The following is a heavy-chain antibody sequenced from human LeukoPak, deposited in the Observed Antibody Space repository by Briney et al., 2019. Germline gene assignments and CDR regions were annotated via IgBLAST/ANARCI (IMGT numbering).Heavy chain of an antibody. J-gene: IGHJ6*02. V-gene: IGHV4-34*01. Sequence: SETLSLTCAVYGGSFSGYYWSWIRQPPGKGLEWIGEINHSGSTNYNPPLKSRVTISVDTSKNQFSLKLSSVTAADTAVYYCARLDYCSSTSCYYYYGMDVWGQGTTVTVS. CDR1: GGSFSGYY. CDR2: INHSGST. D-gene: IGHD2-2*01. CDR3: ARLDYCSSTSCYYYYGMDV.